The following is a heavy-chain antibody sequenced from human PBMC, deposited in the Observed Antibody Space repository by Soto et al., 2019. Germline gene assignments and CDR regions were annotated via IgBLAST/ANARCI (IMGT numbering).Heavy chain of an antibody. CDR2: IYYSGST. CDR1: GGSISSGDYY. CDR3: ARLVQRLQGRWFDP. V-gene: IGHV4-30-4*01. J-gene: IGHJ5*02. Sequence: PSETLSLTCTVSGGSISSGDYYWSWIRQPPGKGLEWIGYIYYSGSTYYNPSLKSRVTISVDTSKNQFSLKLSSVTAADTAVYYCARLVQRLQGRWFDPWGQGTLVTVAS. D-gene: IGHD6-25*01.